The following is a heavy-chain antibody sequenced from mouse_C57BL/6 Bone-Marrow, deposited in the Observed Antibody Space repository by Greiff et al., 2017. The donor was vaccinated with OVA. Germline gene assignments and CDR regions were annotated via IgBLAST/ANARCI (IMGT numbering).Heavy chain of an antibody. J-gene: IGHJ4*01. CDR1: GFTFSAYG. D-gene: IGHD1-1*01. Sequence: EVQRVESGGGLVQPGGSLKLSCAASGFTFSAYGMAWVRQAPRKGPEWVAFISHLAYSIYYAATVTGRFTIARENAKNTLYLEMSSLRSEDTAMYDWARHYYGSSRYARDDWGQGTSVTVSA. CDR2: ISHLAYSI. CDR3: ARHYYGSSRYARDD. V-gene: IGHV5-15*01.